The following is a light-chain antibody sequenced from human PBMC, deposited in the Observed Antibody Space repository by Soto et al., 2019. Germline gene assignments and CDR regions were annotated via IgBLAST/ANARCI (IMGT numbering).Light chain of an antibody. CDR2: GAS. Sequence: PGESATLSCRASRSVDQNIAWYRQSPGQPPRLLIYGASTRATGIPDRFSGSGSGTDFTLSVSGLEPEDFAVYYCQQYSSSPETFGQGTKVDIK. V-gene: IGKV3-20*01. CDR3: QQYSSSPET. J-gene: IGKJ1*01. CDR1: RSVDQN.